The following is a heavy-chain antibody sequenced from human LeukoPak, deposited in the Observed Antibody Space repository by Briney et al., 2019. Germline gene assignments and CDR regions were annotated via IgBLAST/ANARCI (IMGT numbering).Heavy chain of an antibody. J-gene: IGHJ5*02. CDR2: IYYSGST. D-gene: IGHD3-3*01. Sequence: SETLSLTCTVSGGSISSGGYYWSWIRQHPGKGLEWIGYIYYSGSTYYNPSLKSRVTISVDTSKNQFSLKLSSVTAADTAVYYCARRIDFWSGYYALENWFDPWGQGTLVTVSS. CDR1: GGSISSGGYY. CDR3: ARRIDFWSGYYALENWFDP. V-gene: IGHV4-31*03.